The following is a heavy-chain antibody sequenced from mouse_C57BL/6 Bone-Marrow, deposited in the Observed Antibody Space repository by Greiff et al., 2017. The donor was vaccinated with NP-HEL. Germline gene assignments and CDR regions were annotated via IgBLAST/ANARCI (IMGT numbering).Heavy chain of an antibody. CDR2: INPSTGGT. D-gene: IGHD1-1*01. CDR3: ATTEDFDY. J-gene: IGHJ2*01. V-gene: IGHV1-42*01. Sequence: EVQLQESGPELVKPGASVKISCKASGYSFTGYYMNWVKQSPEKSLEWIGEINPSTGGTTYNQKFKAKATLTVDKSSSTAYMQLKSLTSEDSAVYYCATTEDFDYWGQGTTLTVSS. CDR1: GYSFTGYY.